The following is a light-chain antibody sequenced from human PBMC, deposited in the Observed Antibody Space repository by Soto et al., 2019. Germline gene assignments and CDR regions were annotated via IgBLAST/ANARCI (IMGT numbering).Light chain of an antibody. V-gene: IGLV2-14*01. CDR2: EVN. CDR3: SSYTSSSTLGV. Sequence: QSALAQPASVSGSPGQSISISCTGTSSDVGGYNYVSWYQQHPGKAPKLMIYEVNNRPSGVSNRFSGSKSGNTASLTISGLQAEDEADYYCSSYTSSSTLGVFGTGTRSPS. J-gene: IGLJ1*01. CDR1: SSDVGGYNY.